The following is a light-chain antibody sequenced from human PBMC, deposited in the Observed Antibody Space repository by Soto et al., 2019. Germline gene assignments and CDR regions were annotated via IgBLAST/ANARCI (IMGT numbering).Light chain of an antibody. V-gene: IGKV3-15*01. Sequence: EIVMTQSPATLSVSPGERATLSCRASQSVSSNLAWYQQKPGQAPRLLIYGASTRATVVPAMFSGSGSGTEFNLTISSLQSEDFAVYYCQHYSNWPLTFGGGTKVQIK. CDR1: QSVSSN. CDR2: GAS. J-gene: IGKJ4*01. CDR3: QHYSNWPLT.